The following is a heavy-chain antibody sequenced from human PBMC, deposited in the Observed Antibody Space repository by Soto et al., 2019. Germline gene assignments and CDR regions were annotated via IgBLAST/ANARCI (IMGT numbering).Heavy chain of an antibody. V-gene: IGHV3-66*01. CDR2: IYSGGNT. Sequence: EVQLVESGGGLVQPGESLRLSCVGSGFTFISSYMTWVRQAPGKGLEWVSVIYSGGNTVYADSVKGRFTISRDTSKKTLYLQMNSLRVEDTAVYYCAIAVAGYDAFDMWGQGTMVTVSS. J-gene: IGHJ3*02. CDR1: GFTFISSY. CDR3: AIAVAGYDAFDM. D-gene: IGHD6-19*01.